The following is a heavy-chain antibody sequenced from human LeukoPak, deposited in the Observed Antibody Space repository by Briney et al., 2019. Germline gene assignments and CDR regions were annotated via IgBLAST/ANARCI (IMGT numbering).Heavy chain of an antibody. D-gene: IGHD3-22*01. CDR2: IIPILGIA. CDR1: GGTFSSYA. Sequence: SVKVSCKASGGTFSSYAISWVRQAPGQRLEWMGRIIPILGIANYAQKFQGRVTITADKSTSTAYMELSSLRSEDTAVYYCARDSDRHYETVTGAFDIWGQGTMVTVSS. CDR3: ARDSDRHYETVTGAFDI. V-gene: IGHV1-69*04. J-gene: IGHJ3*02.